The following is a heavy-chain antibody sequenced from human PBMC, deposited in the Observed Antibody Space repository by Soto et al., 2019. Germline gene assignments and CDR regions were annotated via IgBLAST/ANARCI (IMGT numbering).Heavy chain of an antibody. J-gene: IGHJ5*02. CDR1: GVTFSSFA. CDR2: IIPIFRTP. Sequence: QVQLVQSGAEVKQPGSSVKVSCQASGVTFSSFAISWVRQAPGQGLEWMGGIIPIFRTPNYAQNFQGRVTITADESTSSVYMELSRLRSEDTAVYYCARSTGSGFRPGTHRFNWFDPGGQGTLVNVSS. CDR3: ARSTGSGFRPGTHRFNWFDP. D-gene: IGHD5-12*01. V-gene: IGHV1-69*01.